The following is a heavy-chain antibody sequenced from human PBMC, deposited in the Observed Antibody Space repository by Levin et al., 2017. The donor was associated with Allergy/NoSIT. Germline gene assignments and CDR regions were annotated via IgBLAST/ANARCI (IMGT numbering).Heavy chain of an antibody. D-gene: IGHD4-17*01. J-gene: IGHJ4*02. CDR1: GFSFSTYY. V-gene: IGHV3-21*01. CDR2: IAGSSGYI. CDR3: ARGNDYGDYVLDY. Sequence: GGSLRLSCAASGFSFSTYYMNWVRQPPGKGLEWVSSIAGSSGYIYYADSVKGRLTTSRDNAKNSLYLQMNSLRAEDTAVYYCARGNDYGDYVLDYWGQGTLVTVSS.